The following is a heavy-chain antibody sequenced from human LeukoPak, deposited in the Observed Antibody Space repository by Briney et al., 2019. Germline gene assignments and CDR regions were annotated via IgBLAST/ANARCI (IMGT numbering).Heavy chain of an antibody. CDR3: ARALTALTYEGY. Sequence: PGGSLRLSCVASGFPFSSYWMTWVRQAPGKGLEWVSSISGSNSYIFHADSVKGRFTVSRDNAKDSLYLQMNSLRAEDTAVYYCARALTALTYEGYWGQGTLVTVSS. CDR1: GFPFSSYW. CDR2: ISGSNSYI. V-gene: IGHV3-21*01. J-gene: IGHJ4*02. D-gene: IGHD3-3*01.